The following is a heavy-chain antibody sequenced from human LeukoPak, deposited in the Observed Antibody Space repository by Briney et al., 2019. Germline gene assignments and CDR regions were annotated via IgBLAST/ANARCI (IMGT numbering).Heavy chain of an antibody. CDR1: GYTLTELS. CDR3: ATDAPQYSSSWYSPYYYYYGMDA. CDR2: FDPEDGET. Sequence: GASVKVSCKVSGYTLTELSMHWVRQAPGEGLEWMGGFDPEDGETIYAQKFQGRVTMTEDTSTDTAYMELSSLRSEDTAVYYCATDAPQYSSSWYSPYYYYYGMDAWGQGTTVTVSS. J-gene: IGHJ6*02. V-gene: IGHV1-24*01. D-gene: IGHD6-13*01.